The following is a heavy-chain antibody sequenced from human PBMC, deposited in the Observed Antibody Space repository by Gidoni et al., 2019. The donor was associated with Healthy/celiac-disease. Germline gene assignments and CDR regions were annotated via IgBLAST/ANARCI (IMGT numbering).Heavy chain of an antibody. CDR1: GFTFSSYS. Sequence: EVQLVESGGGMVKPGGSLRLSCAASGFTFSSYSMNWVRQAPGKGLEWVSSISSSSSYIYYADSVKGRFTISRDNAKNSLYLQMNSLRAEDTAVYYCAGGGGAGTPFDYWGQGTLVTVSS. D-gene: IGHD2-15*01. J-gene: IGHJ4*02. CDR3: AGGGGAGTPFDY. CDR2: ISSSSSYI. V-gene: IGHV3-21*01.